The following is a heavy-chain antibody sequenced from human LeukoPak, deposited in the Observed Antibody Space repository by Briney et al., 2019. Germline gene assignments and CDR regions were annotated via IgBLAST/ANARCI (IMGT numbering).Heavy chain of an antibody. Sequence: ASVKVSCKASGGTFSSYAISWVRQAPGQGLEWMGWINPNSGGTNYAQKFQGRVTMTRDTSISTAYMELSRLRSDDTAVYYCARGWGSGYYPPFDYWGQGTLVTVSS. CDR3: ARGWGSGYYPPFDY. D-gene: IGHD3-3*01. V-gene: IGHV1-2*02. CDR1: GGTFSSYA. J-gene: IGHJ4*02. CDR2: INPNSGGT.